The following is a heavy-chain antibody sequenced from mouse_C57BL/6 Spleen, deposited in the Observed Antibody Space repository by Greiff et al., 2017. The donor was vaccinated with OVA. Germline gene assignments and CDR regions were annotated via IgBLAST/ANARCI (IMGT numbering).Heavy chain of an antibody. CDR2: IYPSDSET. V-gene: IGHV1-52*01. J-gene: IGHJ1*03. CDR1: GYTFTSYW. D-gene: IGHD2-4*01. Sequence: QVQLQQPGAELVRPGSSVKLSCKASGYTFTSYWMHWVKQRPIQGLEWIGNIYPSDSETHYNQKFKDKATLTVDKSSSTAYMQLSSLTSEDSAVYYCARGGSTMITDWYFDVWGTGTTVTVSS. CDR3: ARGGSTMITDWYFDV.